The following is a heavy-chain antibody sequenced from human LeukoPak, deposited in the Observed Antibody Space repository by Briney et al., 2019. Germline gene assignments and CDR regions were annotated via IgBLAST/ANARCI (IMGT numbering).Heavy chain of an antibody. CDR1: GGTFSSYA. CDR3: ARGSEIVPAATFDY. V-gene: IGHV1-69*05. CDR2: IIPIFGTA. J-gene: IGHJ4*02. Sequence: VASVKVSCKASGGTFSSYAISWVRQAPGQGLEWMGGIIPIFGTANYAQKFQGRVTITTDESTSTAYMELSSLRSEDTAVYYCARGSEIVPAATFDYWGQGTLVTVSS. D-gene: IGHD2-2*01.